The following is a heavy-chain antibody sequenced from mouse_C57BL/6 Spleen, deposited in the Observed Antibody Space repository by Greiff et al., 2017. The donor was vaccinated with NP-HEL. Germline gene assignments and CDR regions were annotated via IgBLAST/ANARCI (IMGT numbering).Heavy chain of an antibody. CDR1: GYTFTSYW. D-gene: IGHD1-1*01. CDR2: IDPSDSYT. J-gene: IGHJ3*01. Sequence: QVQLQQPGAELVKPGASVKLSCKASGYTFTSYWMQWVKQRPGQGLEWIGEIDPSDSYTNYNQKFKGKATLTVDTSSSTAYMQLSSLTSEDSAVYYCARTDSRGFAYWGQGTLVTVSA. V-gene: IGHV1-50*01. CDR3: ARTDSRGFAY.